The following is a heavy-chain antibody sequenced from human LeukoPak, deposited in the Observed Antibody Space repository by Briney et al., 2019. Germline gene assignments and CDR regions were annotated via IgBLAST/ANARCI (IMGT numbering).Heavy chain of an antibody. CDR3: ARVQWELRGVGSYFEY. J-gene: IGHJ4*02. CDR1: GFTFSSYW. D-gene: IGHD1-26*01. Sequence: GGSLRLSCVVPGFTFSSYWMSWVRQAPGKGLEWVANIKQDGSEKYYVDPVKGRFTMSRDNAKNSLYLQMNSLRAEDTAVYYCARVQWELRGVGSYFEYWGQGALVTVSS. V-gene: IGHV3-7*01. CDR2: IKQDGSEK.